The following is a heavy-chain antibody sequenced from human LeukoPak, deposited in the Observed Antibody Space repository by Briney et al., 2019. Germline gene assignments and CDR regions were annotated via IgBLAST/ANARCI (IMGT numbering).Heavy chain of an antibody. V-gene: IGHV1-2*02. J-gene: IGHJ4*02. Sequence: ASVKVSCKASGYTFTDYYVHWARQAPGQGLKWMGWINPNSGSTNYAQKFQGRVTMTRDTSISTAYMELSGLRSDDTAVYYCASARELPSLDPTGDYWGQGTLVTVSS. CDR2: INPNSGST. D-gene: IGHD1-26*01. CDR3: ASARELPSLDPTGDY. CDR1: GYTFTDYY.